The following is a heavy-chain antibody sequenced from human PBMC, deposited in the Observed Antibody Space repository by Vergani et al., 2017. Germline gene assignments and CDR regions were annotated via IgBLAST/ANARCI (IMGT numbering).Heavy chain of an antibody. CDR1: GGSITSSSYY. V-gene: IGHV4-39*01. D-gene: IGHD3-9*01. CDR2: IYHSGGA. Sequence: QLRLQESGPGLVKPSETLSLTCTVSGGSITSSSYYWGWIRQPPGKGLEWIGNIYHSGGAYYNPSLKGRVTISVDTSKNQFSLEVTSVTAADTAIYFCALTESFILRYFHWALWGQGTLVTVSS. J-gene: IGHJ4*02. CDR3: ALTESFILRYFHWAL.